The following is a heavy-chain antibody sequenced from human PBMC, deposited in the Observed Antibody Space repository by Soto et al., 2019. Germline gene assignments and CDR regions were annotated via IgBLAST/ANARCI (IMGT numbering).Heavy chain of an antibody. CDR3: SIVRVADSALDH. CDR2: LSYDGSET. CDR1: GFIFSNNG. J-gene: IGHJ4*02. Sequence: HPGGSLRLSCVGSGFIFSNNGMHWVRQTPGKGLEWVAFLSYDGSETFYADSVKGRFTVSRDNSKNTLFLHMRNLRRDDTAVYYCSIVRVADSALDHWGQGTLVTVSS. V-gene: IGHV3-30*03. D-gene: IGHD3-10*02.